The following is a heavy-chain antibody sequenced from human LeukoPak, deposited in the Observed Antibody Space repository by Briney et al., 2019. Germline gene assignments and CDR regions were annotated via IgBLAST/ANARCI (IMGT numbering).Heavy chain of an antibody. CDR2: IYPGDSDT. CDR1: GYSFTSYW. D-gene: IGHD5-24*01. J-gene: IGHJ4*02. Sequence: GESLKISCKGSGYSFTSYWIGWVRQMPGKGLEWIGIIYPGDSDTRYSPSFQGQVIISAHKSISTAYLQWNSLKASDTAMYYCARRVADGYNSYYFDYWGQGTLVTVSS. CDR3: ARRVADGYNSYYFDY. V-gene: IGHV5-51*01.